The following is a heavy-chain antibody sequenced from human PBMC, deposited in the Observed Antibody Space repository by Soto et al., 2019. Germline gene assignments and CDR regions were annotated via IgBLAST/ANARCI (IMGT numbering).Heavy chain of an antibody. J-gene: IGHJ6*03. CDR1: GGSISSSSYY. V-gene: IGHV4-39*01. CDR2: IYYSGST. CDR3: ARHIKVTTGYYYYYMDV. D-gene: IGHD4-17*01. Sequence: SETLSLTCTVSGGSISSSSYYWGWIRQPPGKGLEWIGSIYYSGSTYYNPSLKSRVTISVDTSKNQFSLKLSSVTAADTAVYYCARHIKVTTGYYYYYMDVWGKGTTVTVSS.